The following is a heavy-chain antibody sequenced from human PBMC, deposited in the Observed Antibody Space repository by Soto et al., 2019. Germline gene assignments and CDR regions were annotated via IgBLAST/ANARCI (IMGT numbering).Heavy chain of an antibody. J-gene: IGHJ4*02. CDR2: ISGSGGST. CDR3: AKVRFSIAAAGPYFDY. Sequence: GGSLRLSCAASGFTFSSYAMSWVRQAPGKGLEWVSAISGSGGSTYDADSVKGRFTISRDNSKNTLYLQMNSLRAEDTAVYYCAKVRFSIAAAGPYFDYWGQGTLVTVSS. D-gene: IGHD6-13*01. V-gene: IGHV3-23*01. CDR1: GFTFSSYA.